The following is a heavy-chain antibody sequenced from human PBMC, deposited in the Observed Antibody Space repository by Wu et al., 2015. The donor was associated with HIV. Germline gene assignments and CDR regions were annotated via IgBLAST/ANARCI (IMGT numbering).Heavy chain of an antibody. CDR2: IIPNHGGA. Sequence: QVQLVQSGAEVKKPGSSVKVSCKASGGSFSRSGISWVRQAPGKGFEWMGRIIPNHGGANYAEKFEGRVTISTDESTDTAYMRLTSLTSEDTAVYYCASPRSPGFSSAWPTYFDYWGQGTLVTVSS. CDR3: ASPRSPGFSSAWPTYFDY. CDR1: GGSFSRSG. D-gene: IGHD3-22*01. J-gene: IGHJ4*02. V-gene: IGHV1-69*11.